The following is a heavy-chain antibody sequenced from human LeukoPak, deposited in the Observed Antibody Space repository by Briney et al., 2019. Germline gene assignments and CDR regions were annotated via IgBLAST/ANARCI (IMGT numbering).Heavy chain of an antibody. V-gene: IGHV4-38-2*02. CDR2: IYHSGST. D-gene: IGHD5-12*01. CDR1: GYSISSGYY. J-gene: IGHJ3*02. CDR3: ARCLVATIAVAFDI. Sequence: SETPSLTCTVSGYSISSGYYWGWIRQPPGKGLEWIGSIYHSGSTYYNPSLKSRVTISVDTSKNQFSLKLSSVTAADTAVYYCARCLVATIAVAFDIWGQGTMVTVSS.